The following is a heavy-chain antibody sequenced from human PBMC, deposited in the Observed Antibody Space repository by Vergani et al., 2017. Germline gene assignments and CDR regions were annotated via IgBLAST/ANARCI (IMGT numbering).Heavy chain of an antibody. CDR2: IYYSGST. V-gene: IGHV4-59*01. J-gene: IGHJ3*02. CDR3: ARYCGGDCFHAFDI. CDR1: GGSISSYY. D-gene: IGHD2-21*01. Sequence: QVQLQESGPGLVKPSETLSLTCTVSGGSISSYYWSWIRQPPGKGLEWIGYIYYSGSTNYNPSLKSRVTISVDTSKNQFSLKLSSVTAADTAVYYCARYCGGDCFHAFDIWGQGTMVTVSS.